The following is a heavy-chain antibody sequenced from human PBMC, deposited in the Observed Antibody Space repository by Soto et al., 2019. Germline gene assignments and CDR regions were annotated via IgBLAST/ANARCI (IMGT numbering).Heavy chain of an antibody. Sequence: SETLSLTCSVSGGSISTTDYYCSWIRQHPEMGLEWIGYIYYSGSTYYNPSLKSRITISVDNDKNTLYLQMNGLRVEDTAVYYCAKDWYEDSWGQGTLVTVSS. V-gene: IGHV4-31*03. CDR1: GGSISTTDYY. CDR2: IYYSGST. D-gene: IGHD6-13*01. CDR3: AKDWYEDS. J-gene: IGHJ4*02.